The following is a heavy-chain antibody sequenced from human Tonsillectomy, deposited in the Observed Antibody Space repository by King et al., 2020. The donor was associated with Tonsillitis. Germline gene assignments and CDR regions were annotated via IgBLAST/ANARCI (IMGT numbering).Heavy chain of an antibody. CDR1: GFTFSSYS. D-gene: IGHD3-10*01. J-gene: IGHJ6*02. Sequence: QLVQSGGGLVKPGGSLRVSCAASGFTFSSYSMNWVRQAPGKGLEWVSSISSSSSYIYYADSVKGRFTISRDNAKNSLYLQINSLRAEDTAVYYCAGGAWSGEWDYYYGMDVWGQGTTVTVSS. CDR2: ISSSSSYI. CDR3: AGGAWSGEWDYYYGMDV. V-gene: IGHV3-21*01.